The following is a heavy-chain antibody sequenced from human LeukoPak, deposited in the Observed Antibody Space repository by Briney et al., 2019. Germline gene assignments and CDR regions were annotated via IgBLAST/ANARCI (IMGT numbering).Heavy chain of an antibody. CDR2: IIPIFGTA. Sequence: ASVKVSCKASGGTFSSYAISWVRQAPGQGLEWMGGIIPIFGTANYAQKFQGRVTITADESTSTAYMELSSLRSEDTAVYYCARSHSGDPSDAFDIWGQGTMVTVSS. CDR1: GGTFSSYA. CDR3: ARSHSGDPSDAFDI. V-gene: IGHV1-69*13. D-gene: IGHD3-10*01. J-gene: IGHJ3*02.